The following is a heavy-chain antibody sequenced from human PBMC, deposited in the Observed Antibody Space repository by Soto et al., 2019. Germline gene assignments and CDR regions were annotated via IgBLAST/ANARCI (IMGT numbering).Heavy chain of an antibody. CDR1: GGSISSYY. CDR3: ARFCYYDSSGYRSDFDY. CDR2: IYYSGST. Sequence: SETLSLTCTVSGGSISSYYWSWIRQPPGKGLEWIGYIYYSGSTNYNPSLKSRVTISVDTSKNQFSLKLSSVTAADTAVYYCARFCYYDSSGYRSDFDYWGQGTLVT. V-gene: IGHV4-59*01. D-gene: IGHD3-22*01. J-gene: IGHJ4*02.